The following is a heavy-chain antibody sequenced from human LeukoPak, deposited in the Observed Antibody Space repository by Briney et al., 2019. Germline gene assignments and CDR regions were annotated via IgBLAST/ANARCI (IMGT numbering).Heavy chain of an antibody. D-gene: IGHD6-13*01. V-gene: IGHV1-2*02. CDR2: INPNSGGT. CDR1: GYTFTGYY. CDR3: ARDGYISNWYRDAFDI. Sequence: ASVKVSCKASGYTFTGYYMHWVRQAPGQGLEWMGWINPNSGGTNYAQKFQGRVTMTRDTSISTAYMELSRLRSDDTAVYYCARDGYISNWYRDAFDIWGQGTMVTVSS. J-gene: IGHJ3*02.